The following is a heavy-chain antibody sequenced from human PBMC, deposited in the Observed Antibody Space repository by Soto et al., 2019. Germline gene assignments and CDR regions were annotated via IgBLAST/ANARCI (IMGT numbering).Heavy chain of an antibody. CDR2: IKQDGSEK. CDR1: GFTFSSYW. Sequence: GGSLRLSCAASGFTFSSYWMSWVRQAPGKGLEWVANIKQDGSEKYYVDSVKGRFTISRDNAKNSLYLQMNSLRDEDTAVYYCARTFTRRSGYDFFYWGQGTLVTVSS. J-gene: IGHJ4*02. V-gene: IGHV3-7*01. CDR3: ARTFTRRSGYDFFY. D-gene: IGHD5-12*01.